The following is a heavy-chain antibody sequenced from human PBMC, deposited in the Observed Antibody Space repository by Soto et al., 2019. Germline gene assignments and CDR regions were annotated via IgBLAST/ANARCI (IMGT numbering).Heavy chain of an antibody. J-gene: IGHJ4*02. D-gene: IGHD5-18*01. CDR1: GGSFSGYY. V-gene: IGHV4-34*01. Sequence: QVQLQQWGAGLLKPSETLSLTCAVYGGSFSGYYWSWIRQPPGKGLEWIGEISHSGSTNYNPYLKRRVTLSVDTHKDQCPLELSSGTAADTALDYCARGPRGHSNQNFDYWGQGTLLTVSS. CDR3: ARGPRGHSNQNFDY. CDR2: ISHSGST.